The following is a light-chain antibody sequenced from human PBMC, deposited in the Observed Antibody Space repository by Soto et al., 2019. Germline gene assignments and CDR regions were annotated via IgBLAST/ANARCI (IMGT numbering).Light chain of an antibody. Sequence: QSALAQPASVSGSTGQSITISCTGTSSDVGGYIYVSWYRQYPGTAPKLIIYEVSKRPSGVSNRFSGSKSGNTASLTISGLQAEDEADYYCSSYTSGSTPLVFGNGTKVTVL. CDR3: SSYTSGSTPLV. V-gene: IGLV2-14*01. J-gene: IGLJ1*01. CDR1: SSDVGGYIY. CDR2: EVS.